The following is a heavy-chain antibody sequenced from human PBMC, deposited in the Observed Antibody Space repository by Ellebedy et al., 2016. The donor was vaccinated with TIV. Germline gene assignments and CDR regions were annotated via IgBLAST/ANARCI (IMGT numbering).Heavy chain of an antibody. J-gene: IGHJ6*02. CDR1: GHTFSTYY. CDR2: INPTGGST. CDR3: ASRSRSGLVAVGNDYYAMDV. D-gene: IGHD6-19*01. Sequence: ASVKVSXKASGHTFSTYYMHWVRQAPGQGLEWMGIINPTGGSTSYAQKFQGRVTMTKDTSTSTVYMELSSLRSEDTAVYFCASRSRSGLVAVGNDYYAMDVWGQGTTVTVSS. V-gene: IGHV1-46*01.